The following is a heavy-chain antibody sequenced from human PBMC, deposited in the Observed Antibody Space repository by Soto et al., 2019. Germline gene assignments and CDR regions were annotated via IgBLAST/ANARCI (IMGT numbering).Heavy chain of an antibody. D-gene: IGHD2-21*02. Sequence: PSETLSLTCSVSGDSVAGSIFYWGWIRQPPGKGLEWLASISYTENTYYNPSLRSRLTISIHTSRNQFSLTLSSVTAADTALYYCARVVDPCGGYCFSLVYFDYWGQGSLVTVSS. V-gene: IGHV4-39*01. CDR3: ARVVDPCGGYCFSLVYFDY. CDR2: ISYTENT. J-gene: IGHJ4*02. CDR1: GDSVAGSIFY.